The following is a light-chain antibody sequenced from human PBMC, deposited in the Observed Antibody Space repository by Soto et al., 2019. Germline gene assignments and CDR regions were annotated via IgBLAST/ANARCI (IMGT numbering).Light chain of an antibody. CDR2: DAS. V-gene: IGKV3-11*01. CDR1: STVFSSY. CDR3: QKITEPRQKCP. J-gene: IGKJ4*02. Sequence: EIFLTESPVTLCLSPLDTATLSCRANSTVFSSYLAWYQQKPGQAPRLLIYDASSRATGIPARFSCSGSGTDFTLTIRSLEPEDFEVYYSQKITEPRQKCPFAGGTXVEI.